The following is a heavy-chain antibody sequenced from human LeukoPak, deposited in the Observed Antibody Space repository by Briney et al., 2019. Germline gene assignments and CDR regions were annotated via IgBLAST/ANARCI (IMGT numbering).Heavy chain of an antibody. D-gene: IGHD6-13*01. Sequence: GRSLRLSCAASGFTFSTSGMHWVRQAPGKGLEWVALIWYDGINEYYADSVKGRFTISRDDSKNTLYLQMNGLRAEDTAVYYCARDKGSSRGEMYYFDYWGQGTLVTVSS. CDR2: IWYDGINE. V-gene: IGHV3-33*01. CDR3: ARDKGSSRGEMYYFDY. J-gene: IGHJ4*02. CDR1: GFTFSTSG.